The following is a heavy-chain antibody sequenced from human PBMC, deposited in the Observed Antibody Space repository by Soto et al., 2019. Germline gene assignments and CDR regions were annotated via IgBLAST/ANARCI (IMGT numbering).Heavy chain of an antibody. J-gene: IGHJ4*02. Sequence: GSLRLSCAASGFTFSSYGMHWVRQAPGKGLEWVAVIWYDGSNKYYADSVKGRFTISRDNSKNTLYLQMNSLRAEDTAVYYCARDRSSGWEFDYWGQGTLVTVSS. CDR2: IWYDGSNK. CDR1: GFTFSSYG. D-gene: IGHD6-19*01. CDR3: ARDRSSGWEFDY. V-gene: IGHV3-33*01.